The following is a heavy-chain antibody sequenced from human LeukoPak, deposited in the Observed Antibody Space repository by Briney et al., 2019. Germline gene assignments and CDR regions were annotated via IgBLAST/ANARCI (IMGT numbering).Heavy chain of an antibody. CDR2: INHSGST. J-gene: IGHJ4*02. V-gene: IGHV4-34*01. D-gene: IGHD2-15*01. CDR3: ARVRCSDGLCNFFDF. CDR1: GGSFSGYY. Sequence: PSETLSLTCAVYGGSFSGYYWSWIRQPPGKGLGWIGEINHSGSTNYNPSLKSRVTISVDTSKNQFSLKVTSVTAADTAVYFCARVRCSDGLCNFFDFWSQGTLVTVSS.